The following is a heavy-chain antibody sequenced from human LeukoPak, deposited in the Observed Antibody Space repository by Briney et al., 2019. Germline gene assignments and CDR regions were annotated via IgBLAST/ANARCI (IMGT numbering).Heavy chain of an antibody. CDR2: IYSSGST. CDR1: GGSISSYY. CDR3: ARYTRKGFDY. J-gene: IGHJ4*02. Sequence: PSETLSLTCTVSGGSISSYYWSWIRQPAGKGLEWIGRIYSSGSTNYNPSLKSRVSMSVDTSKNQFSLNVRSVTAADTAVYYCARYTRKGFDYWGQGTLVTVSS. D-gene: IGHD1-14*01. V-gene: IGHV4-4*07.